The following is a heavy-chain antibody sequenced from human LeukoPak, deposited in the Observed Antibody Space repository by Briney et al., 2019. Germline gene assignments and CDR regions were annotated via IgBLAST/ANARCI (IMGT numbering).Heavy chain of an antibody. CDR3: AKDRFGSGSPNWFGP. Sequence: SVSCEAAGFTFNRYAMSWIRQAPGKGLEWVSAISGSGGNIFYADSLKGRFTISRDNSNNTLYLHMSSLRADDTAVYYCAKDRFGSGSPNWFGPWGQGTLVTVSS. J-gene: IGHJ5*02. CDR1: GFTFNRYA. CDR2: ISGSGGNI. V-gene: IGHV3-23*01. D-gene: IGHD3-10*01.